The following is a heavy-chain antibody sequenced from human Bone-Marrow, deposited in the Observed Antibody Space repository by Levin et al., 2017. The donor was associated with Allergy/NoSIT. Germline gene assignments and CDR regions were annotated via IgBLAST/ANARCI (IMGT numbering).Heavy chain of an antibody. D-gene: IGHD1-14*01. Sequence: PGGSLRLSCAASGFTSSRYWMHWVRQPPGKGLKWVSRIYSDETSADFADSVKGRFTISGDNAKNTVYLQMNSLRVEDTAVYYCARHNNPGDYFDFWGQGTLVTVSS. CDR1: GFTSSRYW. CDR2: IYSDETSA. CDR3: ARHNNPGDYFDF. J-gene: IGHJ4*02. V-gene: IGHV3-74*01.